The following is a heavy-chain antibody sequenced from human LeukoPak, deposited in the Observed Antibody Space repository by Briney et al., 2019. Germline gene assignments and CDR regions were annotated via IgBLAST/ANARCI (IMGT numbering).Heavy chain of an antibody. Sequence: PGGSLRLSCAASGFTYNTYTMNWVRQAPGKGLEWVSSINSGGIYTYYADSVKGRFTISRDNAKNSLYLQMNSLRADDTAVYFCAREITLDCWGQGTLVTVSS. CDR2: INSGGIYT. CDR1: GFTYNTYT. CDR3: AREITLDC. D-gene: IGHD3-16*01. V-gene: IGHV3-21*01. J-gene: IGHJ4*02.